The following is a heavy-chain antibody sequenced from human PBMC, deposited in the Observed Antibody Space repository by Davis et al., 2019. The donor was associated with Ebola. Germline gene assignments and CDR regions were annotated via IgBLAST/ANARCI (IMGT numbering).Heavy chain of an antibody. CDR3: ARDRFFAFDF. CDR1: GFVFSDFS. Sequence: PGGSLRLSCAASGFVFSDFSMNWVRQAPGKGLEWITSITKGSDAIHYADSVKGRFTVSRDNAKNSVFLQMSSLRDEDSAVYYCARDRFFAFDFWGQGVHVSVSS. V-gene: IGHV3-48*02. CDR2: ITKGSDAI. D-gene: IGHD3/OR15-3a*01. J-gene: IGHJ4*02.